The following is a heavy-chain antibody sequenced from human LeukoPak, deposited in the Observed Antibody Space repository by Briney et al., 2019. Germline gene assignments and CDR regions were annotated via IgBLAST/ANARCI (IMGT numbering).Heavy chain of an antibody. CDR1: GCTFKKYA. CDR2: INSNGGRT. D-gene: IGHD3-22*01. Sequence: GGSLRLSCSASGCTFKKYAMHWVRRAPGKGLEYVSAINSNGGRTYYADSVKGRFTISRDNSKNTLYLQMSSLRVDDTAVYYCVKDLYYDNSGYYSGAFDYWGQGTLVTVSS. J-gene: IGHJ4*02. V-gene: IGHV3-64D*09. CDR3: VKDLYYDNSGYYSGAFDY.